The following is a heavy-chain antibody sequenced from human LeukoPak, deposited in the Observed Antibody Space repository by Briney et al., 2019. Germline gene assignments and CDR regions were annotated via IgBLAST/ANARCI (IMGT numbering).Heavy chain of an antibody. CDR1: GYTFTGYY. Sequence: ASVKVSCKASGYTFTGYYMHWVRQAPGQGLECMGRINPNSGGTNYAQKFQGRVTMTRDTSISTAYMELSRLRSDDTAVYYCAREGYGYTCDSLTGYYTWGQGTLVTVSS. CDR2: INPNSGGT. D-gene: IGHD3-9*01. V-gene: IGHV1-2*06. J-gene: IGHJ5*02. CDR3: AREGYGYTCDSLTGYYT.